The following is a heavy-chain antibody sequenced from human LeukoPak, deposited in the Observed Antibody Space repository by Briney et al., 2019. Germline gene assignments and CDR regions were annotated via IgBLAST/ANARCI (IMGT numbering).Heavy chain of an antibody. Sequence: GGSLRLSCAASGFTFSSYGMHWVRQAPDKGLEWVAVIWYDGSNKYYADSVKGRFTISRDNSKNTLYLQMNSLRAEDTAVYYCARSFRDSSGYYFVPYYYYGMDVWGQGTTVTVSS. CDR2: IWYDGSNK. V-gene: IGHV3-33*08. J-gene: IGHJ6*02. CDR3: ARSFRDSSGYYFVPYYYYGMDV. D-gene: IGHD3-22*01. CDR1: GFTFSSYG.